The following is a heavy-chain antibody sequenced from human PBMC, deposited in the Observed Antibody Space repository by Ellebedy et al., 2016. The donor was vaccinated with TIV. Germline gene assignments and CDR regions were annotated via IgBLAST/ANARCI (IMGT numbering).Heavy chain of an antibody. J-gene: IGHJ4*02. CDR1: GITFSSYW. Sequence: GESLKISCAASGITFSSYWMSWVRQAPGKGLEWVANVNQAWSGKNYANSLKGRLTISRDNAKNSLYLQMNSLRVEDTAVYYCAKDAFSRGDYWGQGTLVTVSS. CDR3: AKDAFSRGDY. D-gene: IGHD3-3*02. CDR2: VNQAWSGK. V-gene: IGHV3-7*04.